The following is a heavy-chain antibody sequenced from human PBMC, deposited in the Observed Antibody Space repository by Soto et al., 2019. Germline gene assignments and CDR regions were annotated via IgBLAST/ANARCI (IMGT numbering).Heavy chain of an antibody. Sequence: GGSLRLSCASSGFTFSSYAMSWVRQAPGKGLEWVSAISGSGGSTYYADSVKGRFTISRDNSKNTLYLQMNSLRAEDTAVYYCAKDHYYFLSGPSYYYYSMDVWGKVTTVTVSS. CDR2: ISGSGGST. CDR3: AKDHYYFLSGPSYYYYSMDV. CDR1: GFTFSSYA. J-gene: IGHJ6*03. V-gene: IGHV3-23*01. D-gene: IGHD3-3*01.